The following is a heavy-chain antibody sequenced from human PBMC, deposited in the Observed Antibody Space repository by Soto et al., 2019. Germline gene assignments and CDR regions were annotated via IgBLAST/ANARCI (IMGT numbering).Heavy chain of an antibody. J-gene: IGHJ5*02. CDR2: ISPKSANT. CDR3: ATSSDSGFDP. CDR1: GYSFSKYD. V-gene: IGHV1-18*04. D-gene: IGHD3-10*01. Sequence: QIQLVQSGAELKKPGASVKVSCEASGYSFSKYDISWLRQAPGQGPEWMGRISPKSANTNYAQKFQGRVTMTADTSTSTAYMELRGLRSADTAVYYCATSSDSGFDPWGQGTLVTVSS.